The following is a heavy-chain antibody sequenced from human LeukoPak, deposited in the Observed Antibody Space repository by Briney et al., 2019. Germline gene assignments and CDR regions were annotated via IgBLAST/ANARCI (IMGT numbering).Heavy chain of an antibody. Sequence: GSLRLSCAASGFTFSSYEMNWVRQPPGKGLEWIGSMFHSGFTYYNPSLKSRVTISVDMSKNQFSLKVRSVTAADTAVYYCANGATIFGVVIRVDSWGQGTLITVSS. J-gene: IGHJ4*02. CDR2: MFHSGFT. CDR3: ANGATIFGVVIRVDS. V-gene: IGHV4-38-2*01. CDR1: GFTFSSYE. D-gene: IGHD3-3*01.